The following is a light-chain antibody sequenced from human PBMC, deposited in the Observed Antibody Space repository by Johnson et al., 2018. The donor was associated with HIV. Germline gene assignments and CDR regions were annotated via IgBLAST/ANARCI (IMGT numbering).Light chain of an antibody. CDR3: GTWDSSLSAHYV. CDR2: ENN. Sequence: QSVLTQPPSVSAAPGQKVTISCSGSSSNIGNNYVSWYQQLPGTAPKLLIYENNKRPSGIPDRFSASKSGTSATLGITGLQTGDEADYYCGTWDSSLSAHYVFGTGT. J-gene: IGLJ1*01. V-gene: IGLV1-51*02. CDR1: SSNIGNNY.